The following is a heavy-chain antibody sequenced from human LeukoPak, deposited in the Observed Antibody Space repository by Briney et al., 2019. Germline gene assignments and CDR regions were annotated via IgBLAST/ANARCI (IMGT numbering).Heavy chain of an antibody. Sequence: ASVKVSCKASGGTFSSYAISWVRQAPGQGLEWMGGIIPIFGTANYAQKFQGRVTITADESTCTAYMELSSLRSEDTAVYYCARPGAYCSGGSCYTSGAFGIWGQGTMVTVSS. J-gene: IGHJ3*02. CDR3: ARPGAYCSGGSCYTSGAFGI. V-gene: IGHV1-69*13. D-gene: IGHD2-15*01. CDR2: IIPIFGTA. CDR1: GGTFSSYA.